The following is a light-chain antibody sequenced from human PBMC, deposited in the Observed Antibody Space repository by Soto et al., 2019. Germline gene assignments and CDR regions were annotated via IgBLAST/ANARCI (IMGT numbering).Light chain of an antibody. CDR2: EAS. CDR3: RQHNDYPRT. Sequence: DLQMTQSPSSLSASVGDRVTISCRASQGINNDLGWYQQKPGKALKRLIYEASTLQSGVPSRFSGSGSGPEFTLTLGLLQPEDFATYYCRQHNDYPRTFGGGTQVAIK. V-gene: IGKV1-17*01. J-gene: IGKJ4*01. CDR1: QGINND.